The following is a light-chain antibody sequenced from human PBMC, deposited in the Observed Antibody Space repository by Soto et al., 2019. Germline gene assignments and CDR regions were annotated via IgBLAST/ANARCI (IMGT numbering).Light chain of an antibody. Sequence: IVMIHAPSTLSLSPGERATLSCMAGQSISSTVAWYQQKPGQAPRLLVYGASTRATGIPVRFSGSGPGTEFTLTISTLQSEDSAVYYCQQYKDWPTTFGQGTKVDIK. CDR3: QQYKDWPTT. CDR1: QSISST. J-gene: IGKJ1*01. V-gene: IGKV3-15*01. CDR2: GAS.